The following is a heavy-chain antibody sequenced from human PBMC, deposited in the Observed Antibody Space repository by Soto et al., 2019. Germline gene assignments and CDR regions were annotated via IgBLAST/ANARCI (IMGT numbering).Heavy chain of an antibody. CDR2: IYYSGST. J-gene: IGHJ6*02. V-gene: IGHV4-39*01. CDR3: ARIPSLTAARGGMDV. CDR1: GGSISSSSYY. D-gene: IGHD2-2*01. Sequence: SETLSLTCTVSGGSISSSSYYSGWIRQPPGKGLEWIGSIYYSGSTYYNPSLKSRVTISVDTSKNQFSLKLSSVTAADTAVYYCARIPSLTAARGGMDVWGQGTTVTVSS.